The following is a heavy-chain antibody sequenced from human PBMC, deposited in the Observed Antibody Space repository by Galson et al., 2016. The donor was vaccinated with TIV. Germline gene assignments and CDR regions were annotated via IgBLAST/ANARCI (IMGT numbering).Heavy chain of an antibody. CDR3: ARGFNYGFDFYYGMDV. CDR1: GHIFTGYY. CDR2: ITPYSADT. Sequence: SVKVSCKASGHIFTGYYIHWVRQAPGQGLEWMGWITPYSADTNYAQSFQGRVSMTSDTSINTAYMELSRLRPDDTAIFFCARGFNYGFDFYYGMDVWGQGTTVTVSS. V-gene: IGHV1-2*02. J-gene: IGHJ6*02. D-gene: IGHD5-18*01.